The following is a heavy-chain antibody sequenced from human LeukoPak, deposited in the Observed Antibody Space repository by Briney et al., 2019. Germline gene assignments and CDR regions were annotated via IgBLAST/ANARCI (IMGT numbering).Heavy chain of an antibody. Sequence: PSETLSLTCTVSGDFITAYYWSWIRQPPGKGLEWIGYVYYSGSTEYNPSLKSRVTISVDTSKNQFSLNLSSVTAADTAIYYCARAGRWLQSFDYWGQGALVTVSS. CDR2: VYYSGST. D-gene: IGHD5-24*01. CDR3: ARAGRWLQSFDY. V-gene: IGHV4-59*01. CDR1: GDFITAYY. J-gene: IGHJ4*02.